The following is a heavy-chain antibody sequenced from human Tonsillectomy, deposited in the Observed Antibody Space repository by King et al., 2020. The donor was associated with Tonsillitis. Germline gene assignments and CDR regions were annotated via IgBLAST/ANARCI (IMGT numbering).Heavy chain of an antibody. D-gene: IGHD4-11*01. J-gene: IGHJ5*02. CDR2: IYPDDSDT. Sequence: QLVQSGAEVKKPGESLRISCKGSGYSFNSYWIGWVRQMPGKGLEWMGIIYPDDSDTKYSPSFEGQVTISVDKSISTAYLQWSSLKASDTAMYYCARLGLQSSNWFAPWGQGTLVTVSS. CDR1: GYSFNSYW. CDR3: ARLGLQSSNWFAP. V-gene: IGHV5-51*03.